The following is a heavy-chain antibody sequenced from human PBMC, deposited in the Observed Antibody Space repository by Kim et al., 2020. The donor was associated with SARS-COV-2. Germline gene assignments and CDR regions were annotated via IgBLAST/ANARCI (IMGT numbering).Heavy chain of an antibody. Sequence: YTDSVKGRFTISKDNSKSTLYLQINSLRAEDTSFYFCAKLMYNDYYNSMDVWGQATTVTVSS. CDR3: AKLMYNDYYNSMDV. V-gene: IGHV3-23*01. D-gene: IGHD1-20*01. J-gene: IGHJ6*02.